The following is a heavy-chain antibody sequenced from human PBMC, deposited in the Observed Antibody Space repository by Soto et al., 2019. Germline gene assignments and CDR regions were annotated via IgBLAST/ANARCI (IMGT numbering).Heavy chain of an antibody. CDR2: INPNSGGT. V-gene: IGHV1-2*04. J-gene: IGHJ3*02. D-gene: IGHD6-13*01. Sequence: QVQLVQSGAEVKKPGASVKVSCKASRYTFTGYYMHWVRQAPGQGLEWMGWINPNSGGTNYAQKFQGWVTMTRDTSISTAYMELSRLRSDDTAVYYCARVAAAGIQRDAFDIWGQGTMVTVSS. CDR3: ARVAAAGIQRDAFDI. CDR1: RYTFTGYY.